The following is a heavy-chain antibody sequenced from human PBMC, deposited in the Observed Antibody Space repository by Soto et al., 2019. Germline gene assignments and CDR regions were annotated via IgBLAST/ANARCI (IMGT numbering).Heavy chain of an antibody. CDR3: ARRVIQLSPATRPFDY. J-gene: IGHJ4*02. Sequence: ASVKVSCKASGYTFTSYAMHWVRQAPGQRLEWMGWINAGNGNTKYSQKFQGRVTITRDTSASTAYMELSSLRSEDTAVYYCARRVIQLSPATRPFDYWGQGTLVTVSS. V-gene: IGHV1-3*01. CDR1: GYTFTSYA. CDR2: INAGNGNT. D-gene: IGHD5-18*01.